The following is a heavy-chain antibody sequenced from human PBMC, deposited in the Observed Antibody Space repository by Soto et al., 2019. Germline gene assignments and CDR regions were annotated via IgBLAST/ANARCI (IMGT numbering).Heavy chain of an antibody. J-gene: IGHJ3*02. CDR1: GYTFTSYG. Sequence: ASVKVSCKASGYTFTSYGISWARQAPGQGLEWMGWISAYNGNTNYAQKLQGRVTMTTDTSTSTAYMELRSLRSDDTAVYYCARGGSYYEEVIHGAFDIWGQGTMVTVSS. D-gene: IGHD1-26*01. V-gene: IGHV1-18*01. CDR3: ARGGSYYEEVIHGAFDI. CDR2: ISAYNGNT.